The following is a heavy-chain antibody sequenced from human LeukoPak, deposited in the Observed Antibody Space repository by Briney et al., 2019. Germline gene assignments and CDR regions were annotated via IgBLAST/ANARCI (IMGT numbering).Heavy chain of an antibody. CDR3: ARGVHVRKYDSNENCFDP. CDR1: GYIFTSYY. CDR2: INPTGGNT. Sequence: GASVKVSCKGSGYIFTSYYIHWVRQAPGQGLEWMGLINPTGGNTNYAQRFQGRVTMTRDMSTSTVYMELSSLISEDTAVYYCARGVHVRKYDSNENCFDPWGQGTLVTVSS. D-gene: IGHD3-22*01. V-gene: IGHV1-46*01. J-gene: IGHJ5*02.